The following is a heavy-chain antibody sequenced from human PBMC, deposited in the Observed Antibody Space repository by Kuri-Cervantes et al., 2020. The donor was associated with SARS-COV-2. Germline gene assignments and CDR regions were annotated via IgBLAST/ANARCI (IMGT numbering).Heavy chain of an antibody. D-gene: IGHD3-3*01. CDR3: AKDGELEWSPHYYYYYMDV. J-gene: IGHJ6*03. Sequence: GESLKISCAVSGFTVSANYMTWVRQPPGKGLEWVSVIYSGGTTYYADSVKGRFTISRDNSKNTLHLQMNSLRAEDTAVYYCAKDGELEWSPHYYYYYMDVWGKGTTVTVSS. V-gene: IGHV3-66*02. CDR2: IYSGGTT. CDR1: GFTVSANY.